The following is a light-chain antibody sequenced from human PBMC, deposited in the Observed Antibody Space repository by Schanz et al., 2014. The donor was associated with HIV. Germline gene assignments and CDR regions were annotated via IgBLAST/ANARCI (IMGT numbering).Light chain of an antibody. V-gene: IGLV6-57*04. J-gene: IGLJ3*02. CDR3: QSYGDNNAAV. CDR1: SGSIASYY. CDR2: EDY. Sequence: NFMLTQPHSVSVSPGKTVSISCTRSSGSIASYYVQWYQQRPVSAPTTGIYEDYQRPSGVPNRLSGSFDISSNSAVLTIYELQTEDEADYYCQSYGDNNAAVFGGGTKLTVL.